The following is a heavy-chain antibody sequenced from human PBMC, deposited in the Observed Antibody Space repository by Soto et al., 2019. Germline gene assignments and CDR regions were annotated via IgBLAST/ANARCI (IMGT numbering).Heavy chain of an antibody. D-gene: IGHD3-9*01. V-gene: IGHV1-18*01. CDR3: ARGISYYDILTGYYTGSYFDY. CDR1: GYTFTSYG. Sequence: QVQLVQSGAEVKKPGASVKVSCKASGYTFTSYGISWVRQAPGQGLEWMGWISAYNGNTNYAQKLPGRVTMTTDTSTSTAYMELRSLRSDDTAVYYCARGISYYDILTGYYTGSYFDYWGQGTLVTVSS. CDR2: ISAYNGNT. J-gene: IGHJ4*02.